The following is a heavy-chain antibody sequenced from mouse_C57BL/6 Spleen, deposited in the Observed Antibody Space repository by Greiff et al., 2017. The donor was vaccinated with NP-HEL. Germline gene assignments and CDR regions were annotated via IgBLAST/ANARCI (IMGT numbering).Heavy chain of an antibody. CDR2: ISYDGSN. CDR1: GYSITSGYY. V-gene: IGHV3-6*01. D-gene: IGHD2-2*01. J-gene: IGHJ2*01. CDR3: ARVGYRAYYFDY. Sequence: ESGPGLVKPSQSLSLTCSVTGYSITSGYYWNWIRQFPGNKLEWMGYISYDGSNNYNPSLKNRISITRDTSKNQFFLKLNSVTTEDTATYYCARVGYRAYYFDYWGQGTTLTVSS.